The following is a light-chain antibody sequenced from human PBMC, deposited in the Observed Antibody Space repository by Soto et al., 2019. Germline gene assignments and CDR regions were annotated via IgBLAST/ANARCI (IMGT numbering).Light chain of an antibody. V-gene: IGLV1-40*01. CDR3: QSYDSSLSGVV. Sequence: QSVLTQPPSVSGAPGQRVTLSCTGSISNIGAGYGVHWYQQLPGRAPKLLVYDNTKRHSGVPDRFFGSKSGTSASLAITGLQADDEADYYCQSYDSSLSGVVFGGGTKLTVL. J-gene: IGLJ2*01. CDR2: DNT. CDR1: ISNIGAGYG.